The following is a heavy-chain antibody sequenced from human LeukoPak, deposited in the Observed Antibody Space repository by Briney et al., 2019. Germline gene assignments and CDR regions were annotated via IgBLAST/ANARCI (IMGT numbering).Heavy chain of an antibody. CDR1: GFTFSRYW. D-gene: IGHD3-10*01. Sequence: GGSLRLSCAASGFTFSRYWMTWVRQAPRQGQEWVGNKKQDGSEKYYVDSVQGRFTISRDNAKNSLCLQLNSLRAEDTAVYYCARDGYTSGSHDYWGQGTLVTVSS. J-gene: IGHJ4*02. V-gene: IGHV3-7*04. CDR2: KKQDGSEK. CDR3: ARDGYTSGSHDY.